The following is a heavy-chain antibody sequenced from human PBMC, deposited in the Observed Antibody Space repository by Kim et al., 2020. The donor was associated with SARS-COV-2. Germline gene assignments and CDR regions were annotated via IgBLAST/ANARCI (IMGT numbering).Heavy chain of an antibody. D-gene: IGHD4-4*01. V-gene: IGHV3-30-3*01. J-gene: IGHJ4*02. CDR3: ARGEDSNYVNPFDY. CDR2: ISYDGSNK. Sequence: GGSLRLSCAASGFTFSSYAMHWVRQAPGKGLEWVAVISYDGSNKYYADSMKGRFTISRDNSKNTLYLQMNSLRAEDTAVYYCARGEDSNYVNPFDYWGQGTLVTVSS. CDR1: GFTFSSYA.